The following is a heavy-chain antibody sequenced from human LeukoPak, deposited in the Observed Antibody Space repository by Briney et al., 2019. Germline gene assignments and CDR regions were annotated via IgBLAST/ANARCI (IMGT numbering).Heavy chain of an antibody. CDR2: ISAYNGNT. J-gene: IGHJ4*02. V-gene: IGHV1-18*04. Sequence: GASVKVSCKASGYTFTSYGISWVRQAPGQGLEWIGWISAYNGNTNYAQKLQGRVTMTTDTSTSTAYMELRSLRSDDTAVYYCARESGRITMVRGVIVPKFDYWGQGTLVTVSS. CDR3: ARESGRITMVRGVIVPKFDY. CDR1: GYTFTSYG. D-gene: IGHD3-10*01.